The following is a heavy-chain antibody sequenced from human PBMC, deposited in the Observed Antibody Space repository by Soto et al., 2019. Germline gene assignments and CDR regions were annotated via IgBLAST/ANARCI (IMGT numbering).Heavy chain of an antibody. V-gene: IGHV1-2*04. CDR3: ARGFEYFDWLLRPNYYYYGMDV. D-gene: IGHD3-9*01. J-gene: IGHJ6*02. CDR1: GYTFTGYY. CDR2: INPNSGGT. Sequence: ASVKVSCKASGYTFTGYYMHWVRQAPGQGLEWMGWINPNSGGTNYAQKFQGWVTMTRDTSISTAYMELSSLRSEDTAVYYCARGFEYFDWLLRPNYYYYGMDVWGQGTTVTVSS.